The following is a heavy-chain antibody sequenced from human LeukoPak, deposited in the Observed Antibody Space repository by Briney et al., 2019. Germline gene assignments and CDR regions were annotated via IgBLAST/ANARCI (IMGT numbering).Heavy chain of an antibody. V-gene: IGHV3-23*01. CDR3: AKTLPLPLEMATKSAFDY. Sequence: QPGGSLRLSCVASGFTFSNSAMSWVRQAPGKGLEWVSTISGSAASTYYADSVTARLPTSRENSKNTLYLKMNSLRVEDTAVYSCAKTLPLPLEMATKSAFDYWGQGTLVTVSS. CDR2: ISGSAAST. J-gene: IGHJ4*02. CDR1: GFTFSNSA. D-gene: IGHD5-24*01.